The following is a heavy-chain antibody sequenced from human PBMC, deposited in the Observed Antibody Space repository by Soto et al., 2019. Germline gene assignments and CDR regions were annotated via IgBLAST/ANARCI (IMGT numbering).Heavy chain of an antibody. J-gene: IGHJ4*02. D-gene: IGHD3-16*01. CDR2: ISSSSSYI. Sequence: EVQLVESGGGLVKPGGSLRLSCAASGFTLSSYSMNWVRQAPGKGLEWVSSISSSSSYIYYADSVKGRFPISRDNAKNSLYLQMNSLRAEDTAVYYCARDWGGEGTFDYWGQGTLVTVSS. CDR1: GFTLSSYS. CDR3: ARDWGGEGTFDY. V-gene: IGHV3-21*01.